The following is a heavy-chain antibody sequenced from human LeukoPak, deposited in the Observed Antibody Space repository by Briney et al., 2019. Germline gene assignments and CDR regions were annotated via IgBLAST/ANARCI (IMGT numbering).Heavy chain of an antibody. CDR3: ARDQSFGYYDSSGIRDY. V-gene: IGHV3-21*01. CDR2: ISSSSSYI. J-gene: IGHJ4*02. CDR1: GFTFSSYS. D-gene: IGHD3-22*01. Sequence: PGGSLRLSCAASGFTFSSYSMNWVRQAPGKGLEWVSSISSSSSYIYYADSVKGRFTISRDNAKNSLYLQMNSLRAEDTAVYYCARDQSFGYYDSSGIRDYWGQGTLVTVSS.